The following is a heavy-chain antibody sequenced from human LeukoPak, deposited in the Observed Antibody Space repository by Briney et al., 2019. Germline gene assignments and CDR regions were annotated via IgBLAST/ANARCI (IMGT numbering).Heavy chain of an antibody. D-gene: IGHD3-10*01. CDR1: GFTFDDYA. CDR2: VSSDGNTK. CDR3: AKEGGSSFTAHWDY. J-gene: IGHJ4*02. Sequence: GGSLRLSCAASGFTFDDYAMHWVRQAPGKGLEWVAVVSSDGNTKYYADPVKGRFTISRDNSKNIVYLQMNSGRAEDTAVYYCAKEGGSSFTAHWDYWGQGTLVTVSS. V-gene: IGHV3-30*18.